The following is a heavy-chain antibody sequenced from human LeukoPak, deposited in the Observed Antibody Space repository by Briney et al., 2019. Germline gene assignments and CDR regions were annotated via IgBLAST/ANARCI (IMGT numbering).Heavy chain of an antibody. V-gene: IGHV1-2*06. CDR3: ARGPWGSYGMAV. CDR2: LNPNRGDT. J-gene: IGHJ6*02. Sequence: ASVKVSCKASGYTFIDYYIQWVRQAPGQGLEWMGRLNPNRGDTEYAEKFQGRVTMTGDTSIFTAYMALSGLRSDDTAVYYCARGPWGSYGMAVWGQGTTVTVSS. D-gene: IGHD7-27*01. CDR1: GYTFIDYY.